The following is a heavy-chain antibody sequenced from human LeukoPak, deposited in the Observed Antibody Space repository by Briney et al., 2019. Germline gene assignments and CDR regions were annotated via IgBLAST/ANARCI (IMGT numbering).Heavy chain of an antibody. CDR1: GGSLSNYY. Sequence: PSETLSLTCTVSGGSLSNYYWSWVRQPAGKGLEWIGRIYTSGSTNYNPSLKSRVTISVDTSKNQFSLKLSSVTAADTAVYYCARGPYPAMVRGAPTNYYYYMDVWGKGTTVTISS. CDR2: IYTSGST. D-gene: IGHD3-10*01. CDR3: ARGPYPAMVRGAPTNYYYYMDV. J-gene: IGHJ6*03. V-gene: IGHV4-4*07.